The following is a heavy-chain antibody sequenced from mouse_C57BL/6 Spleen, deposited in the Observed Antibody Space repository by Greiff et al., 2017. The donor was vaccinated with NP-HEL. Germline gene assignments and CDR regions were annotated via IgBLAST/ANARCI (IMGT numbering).Heavy chain of an antibody. J-gene: IGHJ4*01. V-gene: IGHV1-59*01. CDR1: GNTFTSYW. CDR3: ARVAMDY. Sequence: QVQLQQPGAELVRPGTSVKLSCKASGNTFTSYWMHWVKQRPGQGLEWIGVIDPSDSYTNYNQKFKGKATLTVDTSSSTAYMQLSSLTSEDSAVYYCARVAMDYWGQGTSVTVSS. CDR2: IDPSDSYT.